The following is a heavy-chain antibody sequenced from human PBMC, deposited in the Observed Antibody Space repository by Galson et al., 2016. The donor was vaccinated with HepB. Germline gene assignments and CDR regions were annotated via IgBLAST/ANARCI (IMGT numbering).Heavy chain of an antibody. D-gene: IGHD4-17*01. CDR1: GFPFKNSI. Sequence: SLRLSCAASGFPFKNSIMNWVRQAPGRGLEWISSMSSHALSINSADSVKGRFAISRDDTRNSLYLQMHSLRGEDTALYYCARRYGDYFDYWGQGTLVTVSS. V-gene: IGHV3-48*01. CDR3: ARRYGDYFDY. CDR2: MSSHALSI. J-gene: IGHJ4*02.